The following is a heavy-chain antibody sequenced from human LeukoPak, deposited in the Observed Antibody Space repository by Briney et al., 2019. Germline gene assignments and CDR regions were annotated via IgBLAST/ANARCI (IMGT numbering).Heavy chain of an antibody. J-gene: IGHJ6*03. CDR2: ISGSGGST. CDR1: GFTFSSYA. V-gene: IGHV3-23*01. D-gene: IGHD3-3*01. CDR3: AKRRFLEHYYYMDV. Sequence: GGSLRLSCAASGFTFSSYAMSWVRQAPGKGLEWVSAISGSGGSTYYADSVKGRFTISRDNSKNTPYLQMNSLRAEDTAVYYCAKRRFLEHYYYMDVWGKGTTVTVSS.